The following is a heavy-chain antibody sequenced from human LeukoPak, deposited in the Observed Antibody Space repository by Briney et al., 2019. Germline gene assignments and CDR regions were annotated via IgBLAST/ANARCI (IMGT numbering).Heavy chain of an antibody. Sequence: SQTLSLTRAISGDSVSSNSAAWNWIRQSPSRGLEWLGRTYYKSKWYNDYAVSVKSRITINPDTSKNQFSLKLSSVTAADTAVYYCARAPPGVWVPRGEYNWFDPWGQGTLVTVSS. CDR3: ARAPPGVWVPRGEYNWFDP. J-gene: IGHJ5*02. V-gene: IGHV6-1*01. D-gene: IGHD3-16*01. CDR2: TYYKSKWYN. CDR1: GDSVSSNSAA.